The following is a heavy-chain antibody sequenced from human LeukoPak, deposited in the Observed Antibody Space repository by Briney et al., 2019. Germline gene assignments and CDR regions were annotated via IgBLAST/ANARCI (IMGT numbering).Heavy chain of an antibody. J-gene: IGHJ6*03. D-gene: IGHD6-13*01. Sequence: ASVKVSCKASGYTFTGYYMHWVRQAHGQGLEWMGWINPNSGGTNYGQKFQGRVTMTRDTSISTAYIELSRLRSDDTAVYYCARGGGPSSSWLLYYYYYYYMDVWGKGTTVTVSS. CDR2: INPNSGGT. V-gene: IGHV1-2*02. CDR3: ARGGGPSSSWLLYYYYYYYMDV. CDR1: GYTFTGYY.